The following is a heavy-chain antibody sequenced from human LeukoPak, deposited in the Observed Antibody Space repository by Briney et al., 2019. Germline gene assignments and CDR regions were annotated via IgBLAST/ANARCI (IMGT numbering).Heavy chain of an antibody. V-gene: IGHV1-2*02. CDR2: INPNSGGT. J-gene: IGHJ4*02. D-gene: IGHD6-13*01. Sequence: GASVKVSCKASGYTFTGYYMHWVRQAPGQGLEWMGWINPNSGGTNYAQKFQGRVTMTRDTSISTAYMELSRLRSDDTAVYYCASVPIAAAGTLFDYWGQGTLVTVSS. CDR1: GYTFTGYY. CDR3: ASVPIAAAGTLFDY.